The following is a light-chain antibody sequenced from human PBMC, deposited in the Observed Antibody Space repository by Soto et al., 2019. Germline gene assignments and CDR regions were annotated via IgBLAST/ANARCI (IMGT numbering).Light chain of an antibody. CDR2: ESD. V-gene: IGLV1-51*01. Sequence: QSVLTQPPSVSAAPGQKVTISCSGTSSSIGKNFISWYQQFPGTIPKLLIFESDRRPPGIPVRFSGSKTGTSGTLGISGLRAGDEAVYYCAAWDSNLHALLFGGGTKLTVL. J-gene: IGLJ3*02. CDR3: AAWDSNLHALL. CDR1: SSSIGKNF.